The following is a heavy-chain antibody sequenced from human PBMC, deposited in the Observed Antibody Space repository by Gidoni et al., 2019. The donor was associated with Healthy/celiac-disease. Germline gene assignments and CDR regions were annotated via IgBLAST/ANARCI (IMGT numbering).Heavy chain of an antibody. Sequence: EVQLVESGGGLVQPGRSLRLSCAASGFTFDDYAMHWVRQAPGKGLEWVSGISWNSGSIGYADSVKGRFTISRDNAKNSLYLQMNSLRAEDTALYYCAKDIGSGYYQYYFDYWGQGTLVTVSS. CDR2: ISWNSGSI. CDR1: GFTFDDYA. D-gene: IGHD3-3*01. V-gene: IGHV3-9*01. CDR3: AKDIGSGYYQYYFDY. J-gene: IGHJ4*02.